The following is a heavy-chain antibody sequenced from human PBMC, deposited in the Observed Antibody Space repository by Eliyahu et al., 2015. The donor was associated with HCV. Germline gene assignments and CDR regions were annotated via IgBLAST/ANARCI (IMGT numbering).Heavy chain of an antibody. CDR3: AKDVTPGGADV. CDR1: XFISGDYA. V-gene: IGHV3-9*02. Sequence: EAQLVESGGGLVQPGGSLXLSCVPXXFISGDYAMHWGRXAPGKGLEWVAGMTSDRKDIGYVDSVRGRFTISRDNAKSSLYLQMSSLRPDDTATYYCAKDVTPGGADVWGQGTTVTVSS. D-gene: IGHD1-14*01. CDR2: MTSDRKDI. J-gene: IGHJ6*02.